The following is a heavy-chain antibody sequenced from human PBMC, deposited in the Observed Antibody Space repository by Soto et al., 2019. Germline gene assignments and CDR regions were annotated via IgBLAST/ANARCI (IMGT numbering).Heavy chain of an antibody. Sequence: PSETLSVTLTVSGGSISRHYYSWIRQPPGKGLEWIGYIYYSGSTNYNPSLKSRVTISVDTSKNQFSLKLSSVTAADTAVYYCARGTLDGPLPFFDYWGQGTLVTVS. V-gene: IGHV4-59*11. CDR2: IYYSGST. D-gene: IGHD2-15*01. CDR1: GGSISRHY. CDR3: ARGTLDGPLPFFDY. J-gene: IGHJ4*02.